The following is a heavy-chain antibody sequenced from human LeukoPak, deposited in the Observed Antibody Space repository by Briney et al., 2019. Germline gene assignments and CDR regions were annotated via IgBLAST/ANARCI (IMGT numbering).Heavy chain of an antibody. CDR3: ARVGWYCSGGSCPIIDY. J-gene: IGHJ4*02. V-gene: IGHV4-30-2*01. Sequence: SETLSLTCADSGGSISSGGYSWSWIRQPPGKGLEWIGYIYHSGSTYYNPSLKSRVTISVDRSKNQFSLKLSSVTAADTAVYYCARVGWYCSGGSCPIIDYWGQGTLVTVSS. D-gene: IGHD2-15*01. CDR2: IYHSGST. CDR1: GGSISSGGYS.